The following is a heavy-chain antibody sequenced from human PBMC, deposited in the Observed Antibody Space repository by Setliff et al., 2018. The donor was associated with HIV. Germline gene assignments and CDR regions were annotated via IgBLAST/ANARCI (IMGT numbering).Heavy chain of an antibody. CDR1: RGTFRNSA. CDR2: IITLFGEA. D-gene: IGHD3-16*01. Sequence: GASVKVSCKASRGTFRNSAINWVRQAPGQGLVWMGGIITLFGEANYAQKFQGRVTITADESTSTAYMELNSLRSDDAAVYYCARQPYYDDDGTNLPSEWRVLGWGQGTLVTVS. V-gene: IGHV1-69*13. CDR3: ARQPYYDDDGTNLPSEWRVLG. J-gene: IGHJ4*02.